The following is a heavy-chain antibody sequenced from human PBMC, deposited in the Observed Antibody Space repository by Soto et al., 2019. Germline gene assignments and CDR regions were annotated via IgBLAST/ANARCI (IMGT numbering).Heavy chain of an antibody. CDR2: IYKSTTT. Sequence: SETLSLTCSVSGDSISTVDYFWAWIRQPPGQALEYIGYIYKSTTTYYNPSFESRVAISLDTSKSQFSLNVTPVTAADTAVYFCARGRYCLTGRGFPNWFDSWGQGTLVTGSS. V-gene: IGHV4-30-4*01. CDR1: GDSISTVDYF. J-gene: IGHJ5*01. D-gene: IGHD2-15*01. CDR3: ARGRYCLTGRGFPNWFDS.